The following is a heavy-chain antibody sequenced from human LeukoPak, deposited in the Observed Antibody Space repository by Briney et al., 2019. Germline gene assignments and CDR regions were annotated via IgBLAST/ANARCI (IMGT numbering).Heavy chain of an antibody. CDR1: APTFSSYG. Sequence: AGSLRLSCAASAPTFSSYGMHWVRQAPGKGLDRVAFIHHDGSNKYYADSVRGRFTISRDNSKNTLYLQMNSLRAEDTAVYFCAKGDKMLTWRRTYNRFDPWGQGTLVTVSS. J-gene: IGHJ5*02. CDR2: IHHDGSNK. D-gene: IGHD3-16*01. V-gene: IGHV3-30*02. CDR3: AKGDKMLTWRRTYNRFDP.